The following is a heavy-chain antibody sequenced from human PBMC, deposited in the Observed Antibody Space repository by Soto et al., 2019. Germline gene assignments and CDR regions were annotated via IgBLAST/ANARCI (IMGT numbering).Heavy chain of an antibody. CDR2: IYYSGST. V-gene: IGHV4-59*01. Sequence: SETLSLTCTVSGGSISSYYWSWIRQPPGKGLEWIGYIYYSGSTNYNPSLKSRVTISVDTSKNQFSLKLSSVTAADTAVYYCAKGTLGYSYGYWFDPWGQGTLVTVSS. CDR3: AKGTLGYSYGYWFDP. CDR1: GGSISSYY. D-gene: IGHD5-18*01. J-gene: IGHJ5*02.